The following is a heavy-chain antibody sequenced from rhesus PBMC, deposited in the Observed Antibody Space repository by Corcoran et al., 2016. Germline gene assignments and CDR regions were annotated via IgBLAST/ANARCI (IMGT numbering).Heavy chain of an antibody. CDR2: IYGSSTST. J-gene: IGHJ4*01. D-gene: IGHD4-35*01. V-gene: IGHV4S10*01. CDR3: ARERVYGNYVGGVYYFDY. Sequence: QVQLQESGPGVVKPSETLSLTCAVSGGSISASYPSSWIRQPPGKGMGWFGYIYGSSTSTNYNPSLKSRVTISKDTSKNQFSLKLSSVTAADTAVYYCARERVYGNYVGGVYYFDYWGQGVLVTVSS. CDR1: GGSISASYP.